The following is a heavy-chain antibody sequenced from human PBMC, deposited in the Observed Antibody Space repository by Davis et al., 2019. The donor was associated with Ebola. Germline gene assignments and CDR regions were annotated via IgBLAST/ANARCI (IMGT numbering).Heavy chain of an antibody. CDR2: ISAYNGNT. CDR3: ARLALYCSGGSCYLGDVDY. J-gene: IGHJ4*02. D-gene: IGHD2-15*01. Sequence: ASVKVSCKASGYTFTSYGISWVRQAPGQGLEWMGWISAYNGNTNYAQKLQGRVTMTTDTSTSTAYMELRSLRSDDMAVYYCARLALYCSGGSCYLGDVDYWGQGTLVTVSS. CDR1: GYTFTSYG. V-gene: IGHV1-18*03.